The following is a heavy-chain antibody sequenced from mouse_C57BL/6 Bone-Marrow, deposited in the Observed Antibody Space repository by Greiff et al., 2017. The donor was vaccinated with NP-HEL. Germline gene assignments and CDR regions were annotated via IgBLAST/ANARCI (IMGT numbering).Heavy chain of an antibody. Sequence: QVQLKESGAELARPGASVKLSCKASGYTFTSYGISWVKQRTGQGLEWIGEIYPRSGNTYYNEKFKGKATLTADKSSSTAYMELRSLTSEDSAVYFCAFYDYDVWYFDVWGTGTTVTVSS. CDR2: IYPRSGNT. J-gene: IGHJ1*03. CDR3: AFYDYDVWYFDV. V-gene: IGHV1-81*01. D-gene: IGHD2-4*01. CDR1: GYTFTSYG.